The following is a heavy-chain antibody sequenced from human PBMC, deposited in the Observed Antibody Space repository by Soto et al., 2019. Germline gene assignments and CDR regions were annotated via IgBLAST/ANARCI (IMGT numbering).Heavy chain of an antibody. J-gene: IGHJ6*02. CDR2: IYYSGST. D-gene: IGHD5-12*01. CDR1: GCSISSSSYY. CDR3: ARLLRQTYYGMDV. Sequence: PSETLCLTGTVAGCSISSSSYYWGWIRQPPGKGLEWIGSIYYSGSTYYNPSLKSRGTISVDTSKNQFSLKLSSVTAADTAVYYCARLLRQTYYGMDVWGQGTTVTVSS. V-gene: IGHV4-39*01.